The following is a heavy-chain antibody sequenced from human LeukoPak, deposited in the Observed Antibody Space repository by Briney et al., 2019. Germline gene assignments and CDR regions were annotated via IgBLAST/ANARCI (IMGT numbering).Heavy chain of an antibody. CDR1: GGTFSSYA. CDR2: IIPIFGTA. V-gene: IGHV1-69*13. D-gene: IGHD3-22*01. J-gene: IGHJ4*02. CDR3: ARASPLRDDSSGYYLFDY. Sequence: ASVTVSCTASGGTFSSYAISWVRQAPGQGLEWMGGIIPIFGTANYAQKFQGRVTITADEFTSTAYMELSSLRSEDTAVYYCARASPLRDDSSGYYLFDYWGQGTLVTVSS.